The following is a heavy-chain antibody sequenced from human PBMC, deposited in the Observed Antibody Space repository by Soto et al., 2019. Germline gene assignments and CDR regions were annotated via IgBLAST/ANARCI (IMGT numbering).Heavy chain of an antibody. V-gene: IGHV3-30*18. Sequence: TGGSLRLSCAVSGFTFPNFAMHWVRQAPGKGLEWVALISSDGNRRYYADSVKGRFTISRDNSKNTLYLQMYGLTTEDTAVFYCAKDHYVSRSGSVSPYYFDYWGQGTLVTVSS. CDR2: ISSDGNRR. D-gene: IGHD3-10*01. CDR3: AKDHYVSRSGSVSPYYFDY. CDR1: GFTFPNFA. J-gene: IGHJ4*02.